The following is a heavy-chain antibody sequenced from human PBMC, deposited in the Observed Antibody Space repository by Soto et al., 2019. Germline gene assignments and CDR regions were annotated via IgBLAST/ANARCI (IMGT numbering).Heavy chain of an antibody. CDR1: GFTFSSYA. Sequence: GGSLRLSCAASGFTFSSYAMSWVRQAPGKGLEWVSAISGSGGSTYYADSVKGRCTISRDNSKNTLYLQMNSLRAEDTAVYYCAKSTSLYYDFWSGYTDYFDYWGQGTLVTVSS. V-gene: IGHV3-23*01. J-gene: IGHJ4*02. CDR2: ISGSGGST. CDR3: AKSTSLYYDFWSGYTDYFDY. D-gene: IGHD3-3*01.